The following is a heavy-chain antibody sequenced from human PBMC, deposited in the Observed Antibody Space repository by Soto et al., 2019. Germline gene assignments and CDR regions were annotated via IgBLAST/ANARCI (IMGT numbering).Heavy chain of an antibody. CDR3: ARDQSCDRHHYYGIDV. CDR2: ISPYNGNT. CDR1: GSPFTSYG. Sequence: QVRLVQSGAEVKKPGASVKVSCKTSGSPFTSYGIGWVRQSPGQGLDWMAWISPYNGNTYYAQKFQGRVTLTTDTSASTVDMELRSLRSDDKAVYYCARDQSCDRHHYYGIDVWGQGTTVTVS. V-gene: IGHV1-18*01. J-gene: IGHJ6*02.